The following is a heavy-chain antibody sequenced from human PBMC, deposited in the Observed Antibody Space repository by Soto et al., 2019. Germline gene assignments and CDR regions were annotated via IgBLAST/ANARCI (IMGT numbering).Heavy chain of an antibody. Sequence: GGSLRLSCAASGFTFSNYGMHWVRQAPVNGLEFVAVISYYLSNKYYADSVKGRFTISRYNSKNTLYLQFNSLRAEDTAVYYFEKGLYYDISSNPDYWGQGTLVTVSS. J-gene: IGHJ4*02. CDR2: ISYYLSNK. CDR1: GFTFSNYG. D-gene: IGHD3-22*01. CDR3: EKGLYYDISSNPDY. V-gene: IGHV3-30*18.